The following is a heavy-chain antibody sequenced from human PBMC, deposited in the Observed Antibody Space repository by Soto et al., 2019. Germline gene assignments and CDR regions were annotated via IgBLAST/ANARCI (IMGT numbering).Heavy chain of an antibody. CDR1: GVSISSGGYY. CDR3: ARVWDSSGPNFDY. D-gene: IGHD3-22*01. J-gene: IGHJ4*02. Sequence: QVQLQESGPGLVKPSQTLSLTCTVSGVSISSGGYYWSWIRQHPGKGLEWIGYIYYSGSTYYDSSLKSRVTISVDKSKNQCSLKLSSVTAADTAVYYCARVWDSSGPNFDYWGQGTLVTVSS. V-gene: IGHV4-31*03. CDR2: IYYSGST.